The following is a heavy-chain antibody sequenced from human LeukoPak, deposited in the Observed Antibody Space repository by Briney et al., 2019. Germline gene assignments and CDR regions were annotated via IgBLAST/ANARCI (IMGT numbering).Heavy chain of an antibody. CDR1: GFTFRSYS. D-gene: IGHD4-17*01. CDR3: ASFMTTVTIPDY. CDR2: IKSSGSHM. Sequence: GGSLRPSCAASGFTFRSYSMNWVRQAPGKRLEWVSSIKSSGSHMYYADSVKGRFTISRDNAKNSLYLQMNSLRVEDTAVYYCASFMTTVTIPDYWGQGTLVTVSS. V-gene: IGHV3-21*01. J-gene: IGHJ4*02.